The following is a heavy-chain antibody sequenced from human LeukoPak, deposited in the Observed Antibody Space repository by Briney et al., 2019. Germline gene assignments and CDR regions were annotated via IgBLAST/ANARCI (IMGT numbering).Heavy chain of an antibody. V-gene: IGHV3-74*01. D-gene: IGHD3-22*01. CDR1: GSTFSRYW. Sequence: GGSLRLSCAASGSTFSRYWRHWVRQAPGKGLVWVSRINGDGSTTSYADSVKGGFTISRDNAKNTLYLQMNSLRAEDTAVYYCATGNYYDSRGYYTFGHWGQGTLVTVSS. CDR3: ATGNYYDSRGYYTFGH. J-gene: IGHJ1*01. CDR2: INGDGSTT.